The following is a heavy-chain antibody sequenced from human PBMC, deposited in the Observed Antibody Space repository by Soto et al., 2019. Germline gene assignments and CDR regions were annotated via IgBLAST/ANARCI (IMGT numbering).Heavy chain of an antibody. CDR3: ARDLPSLEVRSYGMDV. CDR1: GGTFSSYR. D-gene: IGHD3-10*01. J-gene: IGHJ6*02. CDR2: ITPVFGTP. Sequence: QVQLVKSGAEVKKPGSSVKVSCKVSGGTFSSYRFSWVRQAPGQGLEWMGGITPVFGTPDYAQKFQGRVTVTADRSTNTAYMELSRLTSEDTAVYYCARDLPSLEVRSYGMDVWGQGTTVTVSS. V-gene: IGHV1-69*06.